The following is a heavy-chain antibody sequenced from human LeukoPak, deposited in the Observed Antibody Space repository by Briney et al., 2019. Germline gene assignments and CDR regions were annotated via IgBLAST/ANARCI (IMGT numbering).Heavy chain of an antibody. Sequence: SETLSLTCTVSGGSISSYYWSWIRQPPGKGLEWIGYIYYSGSTNYNPSLKSRVTISVDTSKNQFSLKLSSVTAADTAVYYCARHVPSMVRDLTGWFFDYWGQGTLVTVSS. CDR3: ARHVPSMVRDLTGWFFDY. J-gene: IGHJ4*02. CDR1: GGSISSYY. D-gene: IGHD3-10*01. V-gene: IGHV4-59*08. CDR2: IYYSGST.